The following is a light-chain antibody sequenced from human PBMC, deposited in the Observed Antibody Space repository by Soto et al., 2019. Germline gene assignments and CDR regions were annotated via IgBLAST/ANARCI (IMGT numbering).Light chain of an antibody. CDR1: QSLSSN. CDR2: GAS. CDR3: HQYDNWPPGYT. Sequence: EIVLTQSPGILSLSPGERASLSCGASQSLSSNFLAWYQQKRGQAPRLLIHGASTRATGIPARFSGSGSGTEFTLTISSLQSEDFAVYYCHQYDNWPPGYTLGQGTKVDIK. V-gene: IGKV3-15*01. J-gene: IGKJ2*01.